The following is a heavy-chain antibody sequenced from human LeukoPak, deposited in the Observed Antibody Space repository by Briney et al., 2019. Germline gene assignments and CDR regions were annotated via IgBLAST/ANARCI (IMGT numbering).Heavy chain of an antibody. V-gene: IGHV3-30*03. CDR1: GFTFSSYW. CDR3: ARVREARFDY. Sequence: GGSLRLSCAASGFTFSSYWMSWVRQAPGKGLEWVAVISYDGSNKYYADSVKGRFTISRDNSKNTLYLQMNSLRAEDTAVYYCARVREARFDYWGQGTLVTVSS. J-gene: IGHJ4*02. D-gene: IGHD1-26*01. CDR2: ISYDGSNK.